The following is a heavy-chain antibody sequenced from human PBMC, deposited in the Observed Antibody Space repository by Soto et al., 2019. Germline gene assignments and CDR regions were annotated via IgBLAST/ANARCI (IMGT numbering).Heavy chain of an antibody. D-gene: IGHD2-8*01. V-gene: IGHV3-30*18. Sequence: GGSLRLSCAASGFTFSSYGMHWVRQAPGKGLEWVAVISYDGSNKYYADSVKGRFTISRDNSKNTLYLQMNSLRAEDTAVYYCAKGVSRGYYYGMDVWGQGTTVTV. CDR1: GFTFSSYG. CDR2: ISYDGSNK. J-gene: IGHJ6*02. CDR3: AKGVSRGYYYGMDV.